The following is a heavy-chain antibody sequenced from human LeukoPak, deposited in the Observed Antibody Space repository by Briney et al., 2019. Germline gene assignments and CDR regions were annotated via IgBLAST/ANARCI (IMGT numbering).Heavy chain of an antibody. V-gene: IGHV3-23*01. CDR3: AKSPRDSSGYYFDYYYMDV. J-gene: IGHJ6*03. CDR2: ISGSGGST. Sequence: GGSLRLPCAASGFTFSSYAMSSVPQAPGKGLEWVSAISGSGGSTYYADSVKGRFTISRDNSKNTRYLQMNSLRAEHTAVYYCAKSPRDSSGYYFDYYYMDVWGKGTTVTISS. CDR1: GFTFSSYA. D-gene: IGHD3-22*01.